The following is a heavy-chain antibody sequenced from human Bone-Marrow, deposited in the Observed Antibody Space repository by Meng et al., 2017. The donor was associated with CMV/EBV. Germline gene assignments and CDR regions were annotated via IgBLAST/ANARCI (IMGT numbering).Heavy chain of an antibody. D-gene: IGHD1-20*01. V-gene: IGHV4-39*01. CDR2: IYYSGTT. CDR3: ARVVLSITGTIFDY. CDR1: GGSISSSGYF. Sequence: SETLSLTCTVSGGSISSSGYFWGWIRQPPGKGLEWIGSIYYSGTTYYNPSLKSRVTISVDTSKNQFSLKLSSVTAADTAVYYCARVVLSITGTIFDYWGQGTLVTVSS. J-gene: IGHJ4*02.